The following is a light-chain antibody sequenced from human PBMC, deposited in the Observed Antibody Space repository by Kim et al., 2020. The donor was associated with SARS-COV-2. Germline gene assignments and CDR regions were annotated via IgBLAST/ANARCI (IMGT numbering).Light chain of an antibody. J-gene: IGKJ4*01. CDR3: QQCDNLPLT. CDR2: DAS. Sequence: DIQMTQSPSSLSASVGDRVTITCQASQDISNYLNCYQQKPGKAPKLLIYDASNLETGVPSRFSGSGSGTDFTFTISSLQPEDIATYYCQQCDNLPLTFGGGTKVDIK. CDR1: QDISNY. V-gene: IGKV1-33*01.